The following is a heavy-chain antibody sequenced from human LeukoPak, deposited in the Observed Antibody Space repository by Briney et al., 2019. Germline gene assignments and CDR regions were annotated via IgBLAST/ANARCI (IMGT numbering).Heavy chain of an antibody. Sequence: KTSETLSLTCTVSGYSISTGYYWGWIRQSPGKGLEWIGSIYHSGSTYYNPSLQSRVIISVDTSKNQFSLRLNSVTAADTAIYYCARTYFPRGAFDIWGQGTMVTVSS. CDR2: IYHSGST. V-gene: IGHV4-38-2*02. CDR1: GYSISTGYY. D-gene: IGHD3-9*01. J-gene: IGHJ3*02. CDR3: ARTYFPRGAFDI.